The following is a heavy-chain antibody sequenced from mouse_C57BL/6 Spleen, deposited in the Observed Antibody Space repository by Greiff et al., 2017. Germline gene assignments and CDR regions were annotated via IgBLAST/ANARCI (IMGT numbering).Heavy chain of an antibody. CDR1: GYTFTSYW. CDR3: AREGPITTVVSRGFAY. CDR2: INPSNGGT. D-gene: IGHD1-1*01. J-gene: IGHJ3*01. Sequence: QVQLQQPGTELVKPGASVKLSCKASGYTFTSYWMHWVKQRPGQGLEWIGNINPSNGGTNYNEKFKSKATLTVDKSSSTAYMQRSSLTSEDSAVYYCAREGPITTVVSRGFAYWGQGTLVTVSA. V-gene: IGHV1-53*01.